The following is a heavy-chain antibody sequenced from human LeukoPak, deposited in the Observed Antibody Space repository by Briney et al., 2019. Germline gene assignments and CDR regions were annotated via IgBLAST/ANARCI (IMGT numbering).Heavy chain of an antibody. Sequence: GGSLRLSCAASGFTFSNAWMSWVRQAPGKGLEWVGRIKSKTDGGTTDYAAPVKGKFTISRDDSKNTLYLQMNSLKTEDTAVYYCTTIVGDRRGAFDIWGQGTMVTVSS. CDR3: TTIVGDRRGAFDI. CDR2: IKSKTDGGTT. V-gene: IGHV3-15*01. J-gene: IGHJ3*02. CDR1: GFTFSNAW. D-gene: IGHD1-26*01.